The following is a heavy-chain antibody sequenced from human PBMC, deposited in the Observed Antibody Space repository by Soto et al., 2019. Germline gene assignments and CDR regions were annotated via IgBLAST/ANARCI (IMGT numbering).Heavy chain of an antibody. CDR3: SRGILV. V-gene: IGHV4-31*03. D-gene: IGHD5-18*01. J-gene: IGHJ4*02. CDR1: GGSINSGGYC. Sequence: QVQLQESGPGLVKPSQTLSLTCTVSGGSINSGGYCWSWIRQHPGKGLDWIGCISYGGSTSYNPSLESRVTISVDTSKNQFSLKLTSVTAADTAVYYCSRGILVWGQGALLTVSS. CDR2: ISYGGST.